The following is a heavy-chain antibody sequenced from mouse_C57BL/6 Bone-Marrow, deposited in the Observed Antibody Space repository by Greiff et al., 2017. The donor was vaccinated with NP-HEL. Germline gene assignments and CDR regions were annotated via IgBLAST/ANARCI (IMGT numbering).Heavy chain of an antibody. V-gene: IGHV3-6*01. D-gene: IGHD1-1*01. CDR1: GYSITSGYY. CDR2: ISYDGSN. CDR3: ARETDITTVVAPYYAMDY. J-gene: IGHJ4*01. Sequence: EVKLQESGPGLVKPSQSLSLTCSVTGYSITSGYYWNWIRQFPGNKLEWMGYISYDGSNNYNPSLKNRISITRDTSKNQFFLKLNSVTTEDTATYYCARETDITTVVAPYYAMDYWGQGTSVTVSS.